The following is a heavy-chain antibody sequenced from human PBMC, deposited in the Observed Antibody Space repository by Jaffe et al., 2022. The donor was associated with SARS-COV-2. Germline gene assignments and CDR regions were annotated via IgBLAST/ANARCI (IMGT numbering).Heavy chain of an antibody. D-gene: IGHD2-21*02. CDR2: ISSSSSYI. Sequence: EVQLVESGGGLVKPGGSLRLSCAASGFTFSSYSMNWVRQAPGKGLEWVSSISSSSSYIYYADSVKGRFTISRDNAKNSLYLQMNSLRAEDTAVYYCARGGNSGNDAFDIWGQGTMVTVSS. CDR3: ARGGNSGNDAFDI. V-gene: IGHV3-21*01. J-gene: IGHJ3*02. CDR1: GFTFSSYS.